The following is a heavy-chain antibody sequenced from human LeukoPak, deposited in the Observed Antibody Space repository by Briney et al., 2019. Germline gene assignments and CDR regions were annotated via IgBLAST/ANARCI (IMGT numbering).Heavy chain of an antibody. V-gene: IGHV3-48*01. Sequence: GGSLRLSRAASGFPFSSFSMNWVRQAPGKGLEWISYISSSGSTIYYADSVKGRFTISRDNAKNSLYLQMNSLRAEDTAVYYCARAVLEWFTSWGQGTLVTVSS. CDR3: ARAVLEWFTS. CDR2: ISSSGSTI. CDR1: GFPFSSFS. D-gene: IGHD3-3*01. J-gene: IGHJ4*02.